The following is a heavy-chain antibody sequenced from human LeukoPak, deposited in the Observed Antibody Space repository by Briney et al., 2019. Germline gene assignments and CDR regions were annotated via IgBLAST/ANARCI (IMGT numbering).Heavy chain of an antibody. Sequence: PSQTLSLTCTVSGGSISSGSYYWSWIRHPAGKGLEWIGRIYTSGSTNYNPSLKSRVTISVDTSKNQFSLKLSSVTAADTAVYYCARATSHAGDANWFDPWGQGTLVTVSS. J-gene: IGHJ5*02. CDR1: GGSISSGSYY. D-gene: IGHD1-26*01. CDR2: IYTSGST. V-gene: IGHV4-61*02. CDR3: ARATSHAGDANWFDP.